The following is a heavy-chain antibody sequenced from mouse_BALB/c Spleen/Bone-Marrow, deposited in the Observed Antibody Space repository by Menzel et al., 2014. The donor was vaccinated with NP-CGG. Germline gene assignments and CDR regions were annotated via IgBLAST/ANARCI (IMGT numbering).Heavy chain of an antibody. CDR3: TRGIAAVVAADFDY. Sequence: QVQLKESGAELAKPGASVKMSCKASGYTFTSYWMHWVKQRPGQGLEWIGYINPSTGYTNYNQRFKDKATLTADISSSTAYMQLRSLTSEDSAIYYCTRGIAAVVAADFDYWGQGTTLTVSS. V-gene: IGHV1-7*01. D-gene: IGHD1-1*01. CDR1: GYTFTSYW. CDR2: INPSTGYT. J-gene: IGHJ2*01.